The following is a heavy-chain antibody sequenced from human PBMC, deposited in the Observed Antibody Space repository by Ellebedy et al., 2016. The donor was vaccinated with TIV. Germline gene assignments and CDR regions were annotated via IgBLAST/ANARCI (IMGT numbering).Heavy chain of an antibody. CDR3: ARGGSAAASGTVDY. J-gene: IGHJ4*02. CDR2: ISGSSGNT. Sequence: AASVKVSCKASGYSFTNYGIVWVRQAPGQGLEWMGWISGSSGNTRYSKKLQGRVTMTTDTSASTAYLSLRSLRSDDTAVYDCARGGSAAASGTVDYWGQGTLVTVSS. D-gene: IGHD3-10*01. CDR1: GYSFTNYG. V-gene: IGHV1-18*01.